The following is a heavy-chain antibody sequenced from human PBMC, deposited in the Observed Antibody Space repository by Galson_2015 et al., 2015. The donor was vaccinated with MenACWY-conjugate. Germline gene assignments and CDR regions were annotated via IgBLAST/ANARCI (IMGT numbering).Heavy chain of an antibody. CDR3: ARAGSENCRTTNCLSLGAKFSYYYYMDV. CDR1: GFTVNTNY. J-gene: IGHJ6*03. CDR2: IYSGGST. Sequence: SLRLSCAASGFTVNTNYMTWVRQAPGMGLEWVSIIYSGGSTYYPDSVRGRFTISRDNSKNTLYLQMDSLRADDTAVYYCARAGSENCRTTNCLSLGAKFSYYYYMDVWGKGTTVTVSS. D-gene: IGHD2-2*01. V-gene: IGHV3-53*01.